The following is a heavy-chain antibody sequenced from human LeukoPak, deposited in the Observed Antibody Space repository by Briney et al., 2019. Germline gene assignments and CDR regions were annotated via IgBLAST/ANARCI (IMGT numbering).Heavy chain of an antibody. J-gene: IGHJ4*02. Sequence: GGSLRLSCAASGFTFSNAWMSWVRQAPGKGLEWVGRIKSKTDGGTTDYAAPVKGRFTTSRDDSKNTLYLQMNSLKTEDTAVYYCTTEEILGYFDYWGQGTLVTVSS. CDR2: IKSKTDGGTT. CDR3: TTEEILGYFDY. CDR1: GFTFSNAW. D-gene: IGHD2/OR15-2a*01. V-gene: IGHV3-15*01.